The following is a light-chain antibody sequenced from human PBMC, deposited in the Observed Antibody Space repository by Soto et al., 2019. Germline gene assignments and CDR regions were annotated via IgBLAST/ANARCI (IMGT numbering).Light chain of an antibody. V-gene: IGKV3-15*01. CDR1: QSISTE. CDR3: QQGHNWPLT. J-gene: IGKJ2*01. Sequence: EIAMTQSPATLSVSPGERATLSCRASQSISTELAWYQQIPGQPPRLLIYSASTRATGVPARFTGSGSGSEFTLTISGLQSEDFPIYYCQQGHNWPLTFGQGTRLDI. CDR2: SAS.